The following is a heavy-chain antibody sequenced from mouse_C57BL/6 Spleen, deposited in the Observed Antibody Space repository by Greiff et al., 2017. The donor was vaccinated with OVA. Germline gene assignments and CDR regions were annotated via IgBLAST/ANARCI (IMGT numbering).Heavy chain of an antibody. V-gene: IGHV1-69*01. CDR2: IDPSDSYT. CDR1: GYTFTSYW. CDR3: ARGGGRRAWFAY. D-gene: IGHD3-1*01. Sequence: VQLQQPGAELVMPGASVKLSCKASGYTFTSYWMHWVKQRPGQGLEWIGEIDPSDSYTNYNQKFKGKSTLTVDKSSSTAYMQLSSLTSEDSAVDDCARGGGRRAWFAYWGQGTLVTVSA. J-gene: IGHJ3*01.